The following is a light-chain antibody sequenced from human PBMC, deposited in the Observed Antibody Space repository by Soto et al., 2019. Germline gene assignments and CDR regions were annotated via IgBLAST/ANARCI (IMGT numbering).Light chain of an antibody. CDR2: DVH. J-gene: IGLJ7*01. CDR1: SSDVGGYNY. V-gene: IGLV2-11*01. Sequence: QSALTQPRSVSGSPGQSITISCTGSSSDVGGYNYVSWYQQHPGQAPKFMIYDVHKRPSGVSHRFSGSKSGNTASLTISGLQADDEADYYCLSYAGSYNFVFGGGTQLTVL. CDR3: LSYAGSYNFV.